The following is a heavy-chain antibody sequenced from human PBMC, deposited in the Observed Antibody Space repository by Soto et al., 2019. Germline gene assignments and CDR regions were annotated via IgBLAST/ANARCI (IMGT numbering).Heavy chain of an antibody. J-gene: IGHJ1*01. CDR1: GYTFTSYA. V-gene: IGHV1-3*01. CDR2: INAGNGNT. D-gene: IGHD2-15*01. CDR3: ARAPGYCSGGSCYSRVEYFQH. Sequence: GASVKVSCKASGYTFTSYAMHWVRQAPGQRLEWMGWINAGNGNTKYSQKFQGRVTITRDTSASTAYMELSSLRSEDTAVYYCARAPGYCSGGSCYSRVEYFQHWGQGTLVTVSS.